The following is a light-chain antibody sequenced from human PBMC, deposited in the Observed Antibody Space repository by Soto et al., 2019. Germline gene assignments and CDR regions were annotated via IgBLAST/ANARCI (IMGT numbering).Light chain of an antibody. CDR3: QQRSNWHPIT. Sequence: EILLTQSPATLSLSPGERATLSCRASQSVSSKLAWYQQKPGQAPRLLIYDASNRATGIPARFTGSGSGTDFTLTISSLEHEDFAVYYCQQRSNWHPITFGQGTRLEIK. V-gene: IGKV3D-11*02. CDR1: QSVSSK. J-gene: IGKJ5*01. CDR2: DAS.